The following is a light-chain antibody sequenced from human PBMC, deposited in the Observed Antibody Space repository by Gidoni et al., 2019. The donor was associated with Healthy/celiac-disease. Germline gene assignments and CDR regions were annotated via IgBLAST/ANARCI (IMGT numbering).Light chain of an antibody. V-gene: IGKV1-39*01. CDR3: QQSYSTPLYT. CDR1: QSISSF. J-gene: IGKJ2*01. Sequence: DIQMTSSPSSLSASVGDRVTIACRASQSISSFLNWYQQKQGKAPKLLIYAASSLQSGVSSRFSGSGSGTDFTLTISSLQPEDFATYYCQQSYSTPLYTFGQGTKLEIK. CDR2: AAS.